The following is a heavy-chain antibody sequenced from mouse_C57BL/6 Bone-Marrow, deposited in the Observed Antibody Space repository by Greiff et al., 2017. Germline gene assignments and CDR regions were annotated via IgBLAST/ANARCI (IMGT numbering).Heavy chain of an antibody. CDR1: GFTFSDYG. V-gene: IGHV5-17*01. CDR2: ISRGSSTI. CDR3: ARGDYTYEGAWFAY. J-gene: IGHJ3*01. D-gene: IGHD2-12*01. Sequence: EVQLVESGGGLVKPGGSLKLSCAASGFTFSDYGMHWVRQAPEKGLEWVAYISRGSSTIYYAVTVKGRFTISRDNAKNTLFLQVTSLRSEDTAMYYCARGDYTYEGAWFAYWGQGTLVTVSA.